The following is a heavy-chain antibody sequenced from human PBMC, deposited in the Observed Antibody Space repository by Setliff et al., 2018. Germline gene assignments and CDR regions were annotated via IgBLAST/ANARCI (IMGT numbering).Heavy chain of an antibody. CDR2: IEPTDSYT. Sequence: PGESLKISCQASGYNFANHWIAWVRQLPGKGLEWMGRIEPTDSYTNYSPSFQGHVTISIDKSITTAYLHWSSLKASDTAMYYCTRGGYDSGVWGQGTLVTVSS. J-gene: IGHJ4*02. CDR1: GYNFANHW. CDR3: TRGGYDSGV. D-gene: IGHD6-25*01. V-gene: IGHV5-10-1*01.